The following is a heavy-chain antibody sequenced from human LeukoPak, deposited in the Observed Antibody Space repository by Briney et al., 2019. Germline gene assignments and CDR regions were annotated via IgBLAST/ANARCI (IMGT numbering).Heavy chain of an antibody. Sequence: SETLSLTCAVYGGSFSGYYWSWIRQPPGKGLEWIGEINHSGSINYNPSLKSRVTISVDTSKNQFSLKLSSVTAEDTAVYYCARRATTERGHSYGLDYWGQGTLVTVSS. J-gene: IGHJ4*02. V-gene: IGHV4-34*01. CDR2: INHSGSI. D-gene: IGHD5-18*01. CDR1: GGSFSGYY. CDR3: ARRATTERGHSYGLDY.